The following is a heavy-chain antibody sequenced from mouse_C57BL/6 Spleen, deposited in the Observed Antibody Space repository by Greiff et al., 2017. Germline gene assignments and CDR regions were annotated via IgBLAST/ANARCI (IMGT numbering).Heavy chain of an antibody. CDR3: ARGGGYDWFAY. CDR2: ISSGSSTI. CDR1: GFTFSDYG. J-gene: IGHJ3*01. Sequence: EVQIVESGGGLVKPGGSLKLSCAASGFTFSDYGMHWVRQAPEKGLEWVAYISSGSSTIYYADTVKGRFTISRDNAKNTLFLQMASLRSEDTAMYYCARGGGYDWFAYWGQGTLVTVSA. D-gene: IGHD2-2*01. V-gene: IGHV5-17*01.